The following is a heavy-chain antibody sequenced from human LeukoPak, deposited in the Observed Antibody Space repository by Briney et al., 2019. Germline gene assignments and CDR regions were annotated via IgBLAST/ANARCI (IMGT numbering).Heavy chain of an antibody. CDR2: ISGGGST. CDR1: GFTFSSYA. V-gene: IGHV3-23*01. D-gene: IGHD3-22*01. Sequence: GGSLRLSCAASGFTFSSYAMSWVRQAPGKGLEWVSSISGGGSTYYADSVKGRFTISRDNSKSTLCLQLNSLRAEDTAVYYCAKTGDSSGYYYGVDYWGQGTLVTVSS. J-gene: IGHJ4*02. CDR3: AKTGDSSGYYYGVDY.